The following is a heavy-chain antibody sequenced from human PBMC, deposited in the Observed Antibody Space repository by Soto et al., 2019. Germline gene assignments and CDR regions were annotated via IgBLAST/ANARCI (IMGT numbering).Heavy chain of an antibody. V-gene: IGHV1-24*01. CDR2: FDPEDGET. CDR3: ATELHAAAAQFTDAFDI. J-gene: IGHJ3*02. Sequence: ASVKVSCKVSGYTLTELSMRWVRQAPGKGLEWMGGFDPEDGETIYAQKFQGRVTMTEDTSTDTAYMELSSLRSEDTAVYYCATELHAAAAQFTDAFDIWGQGTMVTVSS. D-gene: IGHD6-13*01. CDR1: GYTLTELS.